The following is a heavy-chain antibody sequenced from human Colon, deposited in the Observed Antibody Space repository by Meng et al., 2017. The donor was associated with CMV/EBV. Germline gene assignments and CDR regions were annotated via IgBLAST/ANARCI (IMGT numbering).Heavy chain of an antibody. D-gene: IGHD5-18*01. CDR3: ARHYTSMTRGAFDI. V-gene: IGHV4-39*07. J-gene: IGHJ3*02. CDR1: GGSISSSRYY. Sequence: SETLSLTCTVSGGSISSSRYYWGWIRQPPGKGLEWIGSVYYSGNTYYNPSPQSRVTTSVDTSKNQFSLNLSSVTAADTAIYYCARHYTSMTRGAFDIWGQGTMVTVSS. CDR2: VYYSGNT.